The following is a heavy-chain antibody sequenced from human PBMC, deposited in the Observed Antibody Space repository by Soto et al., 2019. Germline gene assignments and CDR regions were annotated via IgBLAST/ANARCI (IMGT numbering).Heavy chain of an antibody. J-gene: IGHJ4*02. D-gene: IGHD2-21*02. CDR1: GYSFTSYW. CDR3: GGGGGDSVHY. Sequence: EGQLVQSGAEVKKPGESLKISCKGSGYSFTSYWIGWVRQMPGKGLEWMGIIYPGDSDTRYSPSFQGQVTISADKSNRPAYRQWGSLKASDTDLYYWGGGGGDSVHYWGQGTLVTVSS. V-gene: IGHV5-51*01. CDR2: IYPGDSDT.